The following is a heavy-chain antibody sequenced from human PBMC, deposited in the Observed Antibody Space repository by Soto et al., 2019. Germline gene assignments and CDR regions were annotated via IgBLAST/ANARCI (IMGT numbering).Heavy chain of an antibody. CDR3: ARDTGGSYDY. J-gene: IGHJ4*02. Sequence: GGSLRLSCAASGFIFRSYWMSWVRQAPGKGLEWVALIKEDGSEKYYVDSVKGRFTISRDNAKNSLYLQLNSLRAEDTAVYYCARDTGGSYDYWGQGALVTVSS. V-gene: IGHV3-7*03. CDR1: GFIFRSYW. D-gene: IGHD3-16*01. CDR2: IKEDGSEK.